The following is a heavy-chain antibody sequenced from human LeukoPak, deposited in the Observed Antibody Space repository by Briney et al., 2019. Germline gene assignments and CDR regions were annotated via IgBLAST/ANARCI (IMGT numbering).Heavy chain of an antibody. Sequence: PGGTLRLSCAASGFTFSSYGMSWVRQAPGKGLEWVSYISSSGSTIYYADSVKGRFSISRDNSKNTLYLQMNSPRAEDTAVYYCARVLWFGESKRDYWGQGTLVTVSS. CDR1: GFTFSSYG. V-gene: IGHV3-48*01. CDR3: ARVLWFGESKRDY. CDR2: ISSSGSTI. J-gene: IGHJ4*02. D-gene: IGHD3-10*01.